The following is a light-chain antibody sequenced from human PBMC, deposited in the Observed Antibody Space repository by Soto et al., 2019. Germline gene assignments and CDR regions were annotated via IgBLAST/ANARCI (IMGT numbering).Light chain of an antibody. CDR2: EVT. V-gene: IGLV2-8*01. J-gene: IGLJ2*01. CDR1: SSDVGGYDS. CDR3: TSYAGSNAVV. Sequence: QAVVTQPPSASGSPGQSVTISCTGTSSDVGGYDSVSWYQQHPGKAPKLLIYEVTKRPSGVPDRFSGSKSGNTASLTVSGLQAEDEADYYCTSYAGSNAVVFGGGTKLTVL.